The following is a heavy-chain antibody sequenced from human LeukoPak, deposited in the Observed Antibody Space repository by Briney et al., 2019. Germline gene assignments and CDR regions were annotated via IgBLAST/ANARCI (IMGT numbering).Heavy chain of an antibody. CDR1: GFTFSSYS. D-gene: IGHD2-21*02. Sequence: GGSLRLSCAASGFTFSSYSMNWVRQAPGKGLEWVSSISSSSSYIYYADSVKGRFTISRDNAKNSLYLQMNSLRAEDTAVYYCAKCGGDCSSTYNWFDPWGQGTLVTVSP. CDR3: AKCGGDCSSTYNWFDP. V-gene: IGHV3-21*01. J-gene: IGHJ5*02. CDR2: ISSSSSYI.